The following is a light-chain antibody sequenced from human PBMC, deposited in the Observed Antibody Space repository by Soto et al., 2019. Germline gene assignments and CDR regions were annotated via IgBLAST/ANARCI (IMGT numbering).Light chain of an antibody. CDR1: SSNIGAGYDL. J-gene: IGLJ1*01. CDR2: EGS. V-gene: IGLV2-23*01. Sequence: QSVLTQPPSVSGAPGQTITISCTGSSSNIGAGYDLVSWYQQLPGKAPKLMIYEGSKRPSGVSYRFSGSKSGNTASLTVSGLQAEDEADYYCCSYAGSSTYVFGTGTKVTVL. CDR3: CSYAGSSTYV.